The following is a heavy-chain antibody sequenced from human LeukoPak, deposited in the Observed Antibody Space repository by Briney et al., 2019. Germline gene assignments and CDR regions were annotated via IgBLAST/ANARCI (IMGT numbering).Heavy chain of an antibody. V-gene: IGHV4-39*01. Sequence: SETLSLTCTVSGGSINSSSYYWGWIRQPPGKGLEWIGSIYYSGSTYYNPSLKSRVTISVDTSKNLLSLKLSSVTAADTAVYYCARLAVAGTDFDYWGQGTLVTVSS. CDR1: GGSINSSSYY. CDR2: IYYSGST. CDR3: ARLAVAGTDFDY. J-gene: IGHJ4*02. D-gene: IGHD6-19*01.